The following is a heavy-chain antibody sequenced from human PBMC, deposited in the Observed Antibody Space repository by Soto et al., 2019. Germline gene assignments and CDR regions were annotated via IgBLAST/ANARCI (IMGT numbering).Heavy chain of an antibody. J-gene: IGHJ4*02. CDR3: VTSGDNYNLLDN. CDR1: GFTFSDHY. V-gene: IGHV3-11*06. Sequence: GGSLRLSCAASGFTFSDHYMSWIRQAPGKGLEWIGYSSNSGSFTRYADSVKGRFSISRDNAKNSLYLQINSLRGDDTAIYYCVTSGDNYNLLDNWGQGTPVTVSS. CDR2: SSNSGSFT. D-gene: IGHD1-1*01.